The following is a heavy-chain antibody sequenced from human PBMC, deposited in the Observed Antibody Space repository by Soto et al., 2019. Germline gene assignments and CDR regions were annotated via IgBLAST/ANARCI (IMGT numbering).Heavy chain of an antibody. CDR2: INAGNGDT. Sequence: ASVKVSCKASGYTFTSYGMHWVRQAPGQRLEWMGWINAGNGDTKYSQKFQGRVSITRDTSATTAFMELSSLRSEDTAVYYCARDTALIQYYYYGMDVWGQGTTVTVSS. J-gene: IGHJ6*02. CDR1: GYTFTSYG. V-gene: IGHV1-3*01. D-gene: IGHD5-18*01. CDR3: ARDTALIQYYYYGMDV.